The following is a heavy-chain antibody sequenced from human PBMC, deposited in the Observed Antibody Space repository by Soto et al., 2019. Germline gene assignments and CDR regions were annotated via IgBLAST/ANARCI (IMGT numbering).Heavy chain of an antibody. CDR2: IIPILGIA. CDR3: ASTPYDLKHYYYYMDV. D-gene: IGHD3-3*01. J-gene: IGHJ6*03. CDR1: GGTFSSYT. V-gene: IGHV1-69*02. Sequence: QVQLVQSGAEVKKPGSSVKVSCKASGGTFSSYTISWVRQAPGQGLEWMGRIIPILGIANYAQKFQGRVTITAVKSTSTAYMELSSLRSEDTAVYYCASTPYDLKHYYYYMDVWGKGTTVTVSS.